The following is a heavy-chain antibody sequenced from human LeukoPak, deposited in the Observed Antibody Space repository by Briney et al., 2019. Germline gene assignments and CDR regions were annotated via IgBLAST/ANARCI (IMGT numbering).Heavy chain of an antibody. J-gene: IGHJ4*02. D-gene: IGHD3-3*01. CDR3: AGTHYDFWSAYLDS. CDR2: IYHRDNT. V-gene: IGHV4-59*01. CDR1: GASINYNY. Sequence: SETLSLTCTVSGASINYNYWSWVRQPPGKGLEWIGYIYHRDNTNYNPSLESRVTISLDTSRSQFSLKLRSVTAADTAVYYCAGTHYDFWSAYLDSWGQGTLVTVSS.